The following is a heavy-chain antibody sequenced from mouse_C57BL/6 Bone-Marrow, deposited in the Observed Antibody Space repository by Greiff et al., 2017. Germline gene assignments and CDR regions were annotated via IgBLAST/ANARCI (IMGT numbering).Heavy chain of an antibody. D-gene: IGHD2-5*01. Sequence: QVQLQQSGSELRSPGSSVKLSCKDFDSEVFPIAYMSWVRQKPGHGFEWIGGILPSIGRTIYGEKFEDKATLDADTLSNTAYLELNSLTSEDSAIYYCARDSKHGYYAMDYWGQGTSVTVSS. CDR2: ILPSIGRT. J-gene: IGHJ4*01. CDR1: DSEVFPIAY. CDR3: ARDSKHGYYAMDY. V-gene: IGHV15-2*01.